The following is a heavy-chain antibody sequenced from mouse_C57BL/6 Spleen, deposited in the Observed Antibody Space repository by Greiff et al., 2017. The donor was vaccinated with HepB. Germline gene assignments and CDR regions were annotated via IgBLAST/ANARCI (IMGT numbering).Heavy chain of an antibody. J-gene: IGHJ2*01. CDR3: ARSYYLDY. Sequence: EVKLMESGGGLVQPGGSLSLSCAASGFTFTAYYMSWVRQPPGKALEWLGFIRNKANGYTTEYSASVKGRFTISRDNSQSILYLQMNALRAEDSATYYCARSYYLDYWGQGTTLTVSS. CDR2: IRNKANGYTT. V-gene: IGHV7-3*01. CDR1: GFTFTAYY.